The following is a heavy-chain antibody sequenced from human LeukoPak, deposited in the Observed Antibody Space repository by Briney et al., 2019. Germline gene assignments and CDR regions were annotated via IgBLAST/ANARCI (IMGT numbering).Heavy chain of an antibody. CDR3: ARGESYTSSGYYY. D-gene: IGHD3-22*01. Sequence: ASLKVSCKASGYTFIDYYIHWVRQAPGQGLEWMGRINPNSGVTDYAQNFQGRVTMTRDTSISTAYMDLSRLRSEDTAVYYCARGESYTSSGYYYWGQGTLVTVSS. V-gene: IGHV1-2*06. CDR2: INPNSGVT. J-gene: IGHJ4*02. CDR1: GYTFIDYY.